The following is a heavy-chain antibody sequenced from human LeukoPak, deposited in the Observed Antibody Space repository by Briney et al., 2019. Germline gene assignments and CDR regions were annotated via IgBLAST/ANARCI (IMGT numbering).Heavy chain of an antibody. CDR1: GFTFSSYT. CDR2: SSSNGGSK. D-gene: IGHD3-22*01. Sequence: GGSLRLSCAASGFTFSSYTMHWVRQAPGKGLEYVSASSSNGGSKYYANSVKGRFTISRDNSKNTLYLQMGSLRAEDMAVYYCARWRHSSGYYYDDWGQGTLVTVSS. J-gene: IGHJ4*02. CDR3: ARWRHSSGYYYDD. V-gene: IGHV3-64*01.